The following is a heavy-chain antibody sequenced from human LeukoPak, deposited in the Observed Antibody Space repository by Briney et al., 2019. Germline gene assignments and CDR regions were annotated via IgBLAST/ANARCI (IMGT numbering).Heavy chain of an antibody. CDR2: ISSSGSTI. CDR1: GFTFSSYE. Sequence: QPGGSLRLSCAASGFTFSSYEMNWVRQAPGKGLEWVSYISSSGSTIYYADSVKGRFTISRDNAKNSLYLQMNSLRAEDTAVYYCARGRPVGASMVEDYWGQGTLVTVSS. CDR3: ARGRPVGASMVEDY. V-gene: IGHV3-48*03. J-gene: IGHJ4*02. D-gene: IGHD1-26*01.